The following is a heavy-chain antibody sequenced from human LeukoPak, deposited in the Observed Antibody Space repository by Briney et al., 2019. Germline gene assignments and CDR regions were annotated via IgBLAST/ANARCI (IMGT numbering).Heavy chain of an antibody. V-gene: IGHV3-33*06. J-gene: IGHJ4*02. CDR3: AKDAQRGFDYSNSLEY. Sequence: SGGSLRLSCAAFGFTYSHYGMHWVRQVPGKGLEWVAVIWSDGTEKYYGDAVKGRFTISRDNSMKTLYLQMNSLRGDDTAVYYCAKDAQRGFDYSNSLEYWGQGTRVTVSS. CDR2: IWSDGTEK. CDR1: GFTYSHYG. D-gene: IGHD4-11*01.